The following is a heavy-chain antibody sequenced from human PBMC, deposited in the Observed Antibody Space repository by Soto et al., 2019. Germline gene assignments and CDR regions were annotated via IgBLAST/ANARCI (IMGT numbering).Heavy chain of an antibody. J-gene: IGHJ4*02. D-gene: IGHD3-16*02. CDR2: INPSTGAT. CDR3: ARADDYIWATYRPLDY. CDR1: GYPFTSYY. Sequence: QVHLVQSGAEVKMPGASVTVSCKASGYPFTSYYVHWVRQAPGQGLEWMGLINPSTGATGYAQKFQGRVTMTRDMSTTTVYMELRGLGFEDTAVYYCARADDYIWATYRPLDYWGQGALVTVSS. V-gene: IGHV1-46*03.